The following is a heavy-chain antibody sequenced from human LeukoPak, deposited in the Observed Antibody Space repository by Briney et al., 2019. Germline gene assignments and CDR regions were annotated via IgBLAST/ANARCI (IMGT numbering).Heavy chain of an antibody. CDR1: GITFEDYA. V-gene: IGHV3-43*02. CDR3: VKGDDYGDY. J-gene: IGHJ4*02. CDR2: ISGDASGT. Sequence: GGSLRLSYVVSGITFEDYAMHWVRQVPGKGLEWVSLISGDASGTYYADSVKGRFTISRDNSKNSLYLQMNSLRSEDAALYYCVKGDDYGDYWGQGTLVTVSS.